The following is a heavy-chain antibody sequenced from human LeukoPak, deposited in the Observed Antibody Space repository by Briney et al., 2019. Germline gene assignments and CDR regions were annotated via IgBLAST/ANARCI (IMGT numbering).Heavy chain of an antibody. CDR3: GSSGYL. CDR1: GGSFSGYY. CDR2: INHSGGT. Sequence: KASETLSLTCAVYGGSFSGYYWSWIRQPPGKGLEWIGEINHSGGTYYNPSLKSRVTISVDTSKNQFSLKLSSVTAADTAVYYCGSSGYLWGQGTLVTVSS. D-gene: IGHD3-22*01. J-gene: IGHJ4*02. V-gene: IGHV4-34*01.